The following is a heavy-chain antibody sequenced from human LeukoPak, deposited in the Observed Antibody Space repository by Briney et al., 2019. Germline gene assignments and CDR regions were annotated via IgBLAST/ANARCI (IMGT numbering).Heavy chain of an antibody. CDR1: GFTFSSYW. D-gene: IGHD5-24*01. CDR3: ARGGDGYNYDALDI. Sequence: GGSLRLSCAASGFTFSSYWMSWVRQAPGKGLEWVANIKQDGSEKYYVDSVKGRFTISRDNAKNSLYLQMNSLRAEDTAVYYCARGGDGYNYDALDIWGQGTMVTVSS. J-gene: IGHJ3*02. CDR2: IKQDGSEK. V-gene: IGHV3-7*01.